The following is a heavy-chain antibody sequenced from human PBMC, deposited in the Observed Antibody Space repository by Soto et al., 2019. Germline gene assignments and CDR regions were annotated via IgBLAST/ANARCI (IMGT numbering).Heavy chain of an antibody. CDR3: ARGGYSYALDDAFDI. Sequence: AAGKVSCKASGYTFTSYGISWVRQAPGQGLEWMGWISAYNGNTNYAQKLQGRVTMTTDTSTGTAYMELRSLRSDDTAVYYCARGGYSYALDDAFDIWGQGTMVTAS. D-gene: IGHD5-18*01. V-gene: IGHV1-18*04. J-gene: IGHJ3*02. CDR2: ISAYNGNT. CDR1: GYTFTSYG.